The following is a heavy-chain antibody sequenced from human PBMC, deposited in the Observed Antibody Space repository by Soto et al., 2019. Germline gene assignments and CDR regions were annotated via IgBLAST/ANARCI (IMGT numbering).Heavy chain of an antibody. D-gene: IGHD3-3*01. Sequence: QVPLVQSGAEVKKPGASVKVSCKASGYTFTSYDINWVRQATGQGLEWMGWMNPNSGNTGYAQKFQGRVTMTRNTSISTAYMELSSLRSEDTAVYYCARGSGYYDFWSGYFNWFDPWGQGTLVTVSS. J-gene: IGHJ5*02. CDR2: MNPNSGNT. CDR3: ARGSGYYDFWSGYFNWFDP. V-gene: IGHV1-8*01. CDR1: GYTFTSYD.